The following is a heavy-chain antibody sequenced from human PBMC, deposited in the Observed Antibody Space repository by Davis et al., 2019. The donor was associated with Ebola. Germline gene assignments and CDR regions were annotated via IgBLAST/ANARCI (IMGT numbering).Heavy chain of an antibody. V-gene: IGHV1-58*01. CDR2: IVFGSGNT. J-gene: IGHJ4*02. CDR3: AADFIAVAGTFDY. D-gene: IGHD6-19*01. CDR1: GFTFTSSA. Sequence: AASVKVSCKASGFTFTSSAVQWVRQARGQRLEWIGWIVFGSGNTNYAQKFQERVTITRDMSTSTAYMELSSLRSEDTAVYYCAADFIAVAGTFDYWGQGTLVTVSS.